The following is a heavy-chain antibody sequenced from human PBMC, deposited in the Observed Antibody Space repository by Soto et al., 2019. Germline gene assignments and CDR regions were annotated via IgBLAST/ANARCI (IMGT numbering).Heavy chain of an antibody. Sequence: PSETLSLTCNVSGGSISSSRSYWAWIRQPPGKGLEWIANIYYSGSTYYNPSLKSRVTISVDTSKNQFSLKLSSVTAADTAVYYCARQTCSSTSCYIYYYYMDVWGKGTTVTV. J-gene: IGHJ6*03. CDR2: IYYSGST. CDR1: GGSISSSRSY. D-gene: IGHD2-2*02. V-gene: IGHV4-39*01. CDR3: ARQTCSSTSCYIYYYYMDV.